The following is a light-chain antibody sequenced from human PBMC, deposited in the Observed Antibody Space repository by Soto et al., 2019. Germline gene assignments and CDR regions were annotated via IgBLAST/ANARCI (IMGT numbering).Light chain of an antibody. V-gene: IGKV1-6*01. CDR2: ATS. J-gene: IGKJ2*01. Sequence: AVEMTQSPSSLSASVGERVTITCRASQGIRNDLGWYQQKPGKAPKLLIYATSGLQSVVPSMFSGSASGPDFTLTISTPQPEDAAHYYSLHDSYYPHTFGQGTKLEIK. CDR1: QGIRND. CDR3: LHDSYYPHT.